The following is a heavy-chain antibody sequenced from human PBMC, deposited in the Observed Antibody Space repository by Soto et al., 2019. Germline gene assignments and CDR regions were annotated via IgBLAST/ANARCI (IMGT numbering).Heavy chain of an antibody. V-gene: IGHV1-18*01. CDR1: GYTFSDYG. CDR3: ATGTYNWNDGY. J-gene: IGHJ4*02. CDR2: INLYNGKK. D-gene: IGHD1-20*01. Sequence: ASVKVSCKASGYTFSDYGISWVRQAPGQGLEWMGGINLYNGKKSYAQKFQGRVTMTKDTSTDTAYMELSSLRSEDTAVYYCATGTYNWNDGYWGQGTLVTVTS.